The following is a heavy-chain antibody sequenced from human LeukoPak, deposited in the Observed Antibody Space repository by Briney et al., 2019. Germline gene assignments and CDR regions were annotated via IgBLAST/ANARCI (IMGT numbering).Heavy chain of an antibody. D-gene: IGHD3-22*01. Sequence: SETLSLTCTVSGGSISSGGYYWSWIRQHPGKGLEWIGYIYYSGSTYYNPSLKSRVTISVDTSKNQFSLKLSSVTAADTAVYYCARDRYYYDSSGYFRAPYYGMDVWGQGTRSPSP. CDR1: GGSISSGGYY. J-gene: IGHJ6*02. V-gene: IGHV4-31*03. CDR2: IYYSGST. CDR3: ARDRYYYDSSGYFRAPYYGMDV.